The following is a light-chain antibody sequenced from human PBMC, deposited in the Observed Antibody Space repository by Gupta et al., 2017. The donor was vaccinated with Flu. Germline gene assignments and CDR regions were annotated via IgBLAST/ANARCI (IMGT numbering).Light chain of an antibody. CDR3: CTWDESMRDPYV. CDR1: SSNVGDNY. J-gene: IGLJ1*01. CDR2: YND. V-gene: IGLV1-51*02. Sequence: VIISSSRSSSNVGDNYVSWYQQLPATAPPLLLFYNDRRRSGVPARGSCSTSWTSATTVITSLQTGDEADYYCCTWDESMRDPYVFGTGTKVTVL.